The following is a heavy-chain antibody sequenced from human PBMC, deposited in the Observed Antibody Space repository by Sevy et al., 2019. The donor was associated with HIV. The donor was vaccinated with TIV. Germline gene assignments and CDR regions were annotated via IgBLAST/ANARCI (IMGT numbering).Heavy chain of an antibody. Sequence: GGSLRLSCAASGFTFSSYEMNWVRQAPGKGLEWVSYISSSGSTIYYADSVKGRFTISRDNAKTSLYLQMNSLRAEDTAVYYCARDRGVYSSGWHYYYYGMDVWGQGTTVTVSS. J-gene: IGHJ6*02. V-gene: IGHV3-48*03. CDR3: ARDRGVYSSGWHYYYYGMDV. CDR1: GFTFSSYE. D-gene: IGHD6-19*01. CDR2: ISSSGSTI.